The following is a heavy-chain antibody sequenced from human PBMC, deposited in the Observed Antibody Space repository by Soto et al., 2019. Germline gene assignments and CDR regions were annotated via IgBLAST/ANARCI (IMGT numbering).Heavy chain of an antibody. Sequence: ASVKVSCKASGYTFTSYAMHWVRQAPGQRLEWMGWINAGNGNTKYSQKFQGRVTITRDTSASTAYMELSSLRSEDTAVYYCARDRDSSSWHAGYWIDPWGQATLVTVSS. D-gene: IGHD6-13*01. CDR3: ARDRDSSSWHAGYWIDP. CDR1: GYTFTSYA. J-gene: IGHJ5*02. V-gene: IGHV1-3*01. CDR2: INAGNGNT.